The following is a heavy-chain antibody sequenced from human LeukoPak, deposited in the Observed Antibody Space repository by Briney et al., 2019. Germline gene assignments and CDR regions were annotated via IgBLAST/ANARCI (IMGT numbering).Heavy chain of an antibody. CDR1: GFTFSHYW. D-gene: IGHD4-17*01. CDR2: INPDGSEK. CDR3: ARHGDFCFDN. J-gene: IGHJ4*02. V-gene: IGHV3-7*03. Sequence: GESLRLSCVVSGFTFSHYWMNWVRQAPGKGLEYVAYINPDGSEKNCVDSVKGRFSISRDNAQNTLFLQMNSLRAEDTALYYCARHGDFCFDNWGQGTPVTVS.